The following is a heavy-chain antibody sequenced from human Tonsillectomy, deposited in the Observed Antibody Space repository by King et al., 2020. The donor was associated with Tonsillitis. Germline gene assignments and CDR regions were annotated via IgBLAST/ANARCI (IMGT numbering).Heavy chain of an antibody. Sequence: QLVQSGAEVKKPGASVYISCKASGYTFPSYFIHWVRQAPGQGLEWMGVISPSGAATTYAQKFQGRVTMTSDTSTSTVYLDLRSLTSEDTAVYYCVGGSQTGPFSFAFWGQGTLLAVSS. V-gene: IGHV1-46*01. CDR2: ISPSGAAT. CDR1: GYTFPSYF. CDR3: VGGSQTGPFSFAF. J-gene: IGHJ1*01. D-gene: IGHD3-16*01.